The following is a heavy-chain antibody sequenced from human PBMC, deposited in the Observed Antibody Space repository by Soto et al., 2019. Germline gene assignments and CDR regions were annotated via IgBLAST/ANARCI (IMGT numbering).Heavy chain of an antibody. Sequence: QVQLQESGPGQVKPSQTLSLTCTVSGGSISSGAYYWSWIRQHPGKGLEWIGYIYYSGSTNYNPSLKSRVSLSLDTSKNQFSLKLSSVTAGDTAVYYCARDLGSYGAYFDYWGQATLVTVSS. CDR3: ARDLGSYGAYFDY. D-gene: IGHD5-18*01. CDR2: IYYSGST. J-gene: IGHJ4*02. CDR1: GGSISSGAYY. V-gene: IGHV4-31*03.